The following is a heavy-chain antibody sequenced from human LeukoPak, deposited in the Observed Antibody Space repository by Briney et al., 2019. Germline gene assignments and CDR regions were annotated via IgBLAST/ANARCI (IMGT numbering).Heavy chain of an antibody. CDR1: GFTFSSYG. CDR3: ANRGYSGYNFDY. J-gene: IGHJ4*02. CDR2: IRYDGSNK. V-gene: IGHV3-30*02. Sequence: LPGGSLRLSCAASGFTFSSYGMHWVRQAPGKGLEWVAFIRYDGSNKYYAGSVKGRFTISRDNSKNTLYLQMNSLRAEDTAVYYCANRGYSGYNFDYWGQGTLVTVSS. D-gene: IGHD5-12*01.